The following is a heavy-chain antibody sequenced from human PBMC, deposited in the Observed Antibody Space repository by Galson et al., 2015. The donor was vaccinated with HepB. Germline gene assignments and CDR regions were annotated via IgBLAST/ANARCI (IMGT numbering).Heavy chain of an antibody. CDR1: GYSFTSYW. Sequence: QSGAEVKKPGESLRISCKGSGYSFTSYWISWARQMPGKGLEWMGRIDPSDSYTNYSPSFQGHVTISADKSISTAYLQWCSLKASDTAMYYCARHEDKYGSGSPFGYWGQGTQVTVSS. D-gene: IGHD3-10*01. CDR2: IDPSDSYT. CDR3: ARHEDKYGSGSPFGY. J-gene: IGHJ4*02. V-gene: IGHV5-10-1*01.